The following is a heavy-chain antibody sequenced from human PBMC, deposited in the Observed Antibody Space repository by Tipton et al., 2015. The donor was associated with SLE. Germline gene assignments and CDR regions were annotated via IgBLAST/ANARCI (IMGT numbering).Heavy chain of an antibody. CDR3: ARDRSVTGTTRGFDY. CDR1: GFTFNSYS. Sequence: VQLVQSGGGLVKPGGSLRLSCAASGFTFNSYSMNWVRQAPGKGLEWVSCISSSSSYIFYADSVKGRFTISRDNAKNSLYLQMKSLRAEDTAVYYCARDRSVTGTTRGFDYWGQGTLVTVSS. J-gene: IGHJ4*02. V-gene: IGHV3-21*01. D-gene: IGHD1-14*01. CDR2: ISSSSSYI.